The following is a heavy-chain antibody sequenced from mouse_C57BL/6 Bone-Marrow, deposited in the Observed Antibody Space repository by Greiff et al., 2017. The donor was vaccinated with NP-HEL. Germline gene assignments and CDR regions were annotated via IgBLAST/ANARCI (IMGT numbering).Heavy chain of an antibody. CDR2: INPSNGGT. CDR1: GYTFTSYW. J-gene: IGHJ3*01. V-gene: IGHV1-53*01. Sequence: VQLQQPGTELVKPGASVKLSCKASGYTFTSYWMHWVKQRPGQGLEWIGNINPSNGGTNYNEKLKSKATLTVDKSSSTAYMQLSSLTSEDSAVYYCAREGYSIAWFAYWGQGTLVTVSA. D-gene: IGHD2-5*01. CDR3: AREGYSIAWFAY.